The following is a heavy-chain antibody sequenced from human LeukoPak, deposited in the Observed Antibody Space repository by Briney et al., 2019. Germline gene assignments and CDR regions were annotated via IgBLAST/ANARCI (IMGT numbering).Heavy chain of an antibody. CDR3: ASGTYYYYYYMDV. CDR1: GDSISSGGYY. CDR2: IYYSGST. V-gene: IGHV4-31*03. Sequence: SETLSLTCTVSGDSISSGGYYWSWIRQHPGKGLEWIGYIYYSGSTYYNPSLKSRVTISVDTSKNQFSLKLSSVTAADTAVYYCASGTYYYYYYMDVWGKGTTVTVSS. D-gene: IGHD1-1*01. J-gene: IGHJ6*03.